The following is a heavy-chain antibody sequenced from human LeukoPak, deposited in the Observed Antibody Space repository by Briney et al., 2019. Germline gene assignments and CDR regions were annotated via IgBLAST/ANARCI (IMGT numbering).Heavy chain of an antibody. Sequence: GKSLRLSCAASGFTFGSYGIHWVRQAPGKGLEWVAVISYDGSNKYYADSVKGRFTISRDNSKNTLYLQMNSLRAEDTAVYYCAKAPIAAAGIYYFDYWGQGTLVTVSS. V-gene: IGHV3-30*18. CDR2: ISYDGSNK. CDR1: GFTFGSYG. D-gene: IGHD6-13*01. CDR3: AKAPIAAAGIYYFDY. J-gene: IGHJ4*02.